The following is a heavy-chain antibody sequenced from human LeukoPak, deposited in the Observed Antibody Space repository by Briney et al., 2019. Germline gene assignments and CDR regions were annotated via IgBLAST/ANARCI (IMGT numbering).Heavy chain of an antibody. D-gene: IGHD5-12*01. J-gene: IGHJ3*02. CDR3: ARVRRYSGYNYFDAFDN. CDR2: ISAYNGNT. CDR1: GYTFTSYG. V-gene: IGHV1-18*01. Sequence: ASVKVSCKASGYTFTSYGISWVRQAPGQGLEWMGWISAYNGNTNYAQKLQGRVTMTTDTSTSTAYMELRSLRSDDTAVYYCARVRRYSGYNYFDAFDNWGQGTMVTVSS.